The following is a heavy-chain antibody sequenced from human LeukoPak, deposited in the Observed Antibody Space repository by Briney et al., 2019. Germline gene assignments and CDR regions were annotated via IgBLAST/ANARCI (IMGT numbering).Heavy chain of an antibody. V-gene: IGHV4-4*07. CDR2: IYTSGST. CDR3: ARQVRVRGIYDSSGYYYYYYGMNV. Sequence: PSETLSLTCTVSGGSISSYYWSWIRQPAGKGLEWIGRIYTSGSTNYNPSLKSRVTMSVDTSKNQFSLKLSSVTAADTAVYYCARQVRVRGIYDSSGYYYYYYGMNVWGQGTTVTVSS. CDR1: GGSISSYY. D-gene: IGHD3-22*01. J-gene: IGHJ6*02.